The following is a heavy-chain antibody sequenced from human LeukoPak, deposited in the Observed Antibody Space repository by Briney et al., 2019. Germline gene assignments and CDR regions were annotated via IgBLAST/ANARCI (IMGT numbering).Heavy chain of an antibody. Sequence: GGSLRLSCAASGFTFSSYWMSWVRQAPGKGLEWVANIKQDGSEKYYVDSVKGRFTISRDNAKNSLYLQMNSLRAEDTAMYYCARDRIRSGYSADYWGQGTLVTVSS. D-gene: IGHD3-22*01. CDR2: IKQDGSEK. J-gene: IGHJ4*02. V-gene: IGHV3-7*01. CDR3: ARDRIRSGYSADY. CDR1: GFTFSSYW.